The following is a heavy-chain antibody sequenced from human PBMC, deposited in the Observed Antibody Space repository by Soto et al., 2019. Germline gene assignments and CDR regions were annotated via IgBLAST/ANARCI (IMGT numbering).Heavy chain of an antibody. D-gene: IGHD1-7*01. CDR1: VCSISSGDYY. V-gene: IGHV4-30-4*01. CDR2: IYYSGST. CDR3: ARRSITGTTEGTGGIYYFDY. J-gene: IGHJ4*02. Sequence: SETLSLSCTVSVCSISSGDYYGSWIRQPPGKGLEWIGYIYYSGSTYYNPSLKSRVNISVDTAKNQFSLKLSSVTAADTAVYYCARRSITGTTEGTGGIYYFDYWGQGTLVTVSS.